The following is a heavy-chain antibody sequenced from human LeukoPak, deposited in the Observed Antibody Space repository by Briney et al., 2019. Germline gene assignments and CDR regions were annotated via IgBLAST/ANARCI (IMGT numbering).Heavy chain of an antibody. D-gene: IGHD6-19*01. V-gene: IGHV3-33*06. CDR1: GFTFSSYG. CDR3: AKDPHGGYRSGWPDY. J-gene: IGHJ4*02. Sequence: GRSLRLSCAASGFTFSSYGMHWVRQAPGKGLEWVALIWYDGSNKYYADSVKGRFTISRDNSKNTLYLQMNSLRAEDTAVYYCAKDPHGGYRSGWPDYWGQGTLVTVSS. CDR2: IWYDGSNK.